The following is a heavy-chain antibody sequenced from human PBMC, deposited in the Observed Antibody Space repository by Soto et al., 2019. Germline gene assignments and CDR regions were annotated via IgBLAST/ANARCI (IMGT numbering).Heavy chain of an antibody. J-gene: IGHJ4*02. CDR3: AKPRMVRGVLTYSFDY. D-gene: IGHD3-10*01. CDR2: ISYDESKR. V-gene: IGHV3-30-3*01. CDR1: GFTFSSYA. Sequence: QVQLVESGGGVVQPGRSLRLSCAASGFTFSSYAMHWVRQAPGKGLEWVAVISYDESKRYYADSVKGRFTISRDNSKNXLYLQMTRLRAEETAVYYCAKPRMVRGVLTYSFDYWGQGTLVTVSS.